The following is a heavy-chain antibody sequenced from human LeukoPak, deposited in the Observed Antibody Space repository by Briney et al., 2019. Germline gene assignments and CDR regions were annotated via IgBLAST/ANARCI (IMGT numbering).Heavy chain of an antibody. CDR3: ARGQEYFDLLPFQNYYYGMDV. CDR1: GYTFTSYG. CDR2: ISAYNGYT. D-gene: IGHD3-9*01. J-gene: IGHJ6*02. V-gene: IGHV1-18*01. Sequence: ASVKVSCKASGYTFTSYGISWVRQAPGQGLEWMGWISAYNGYTNYAQKLQGRVTMTTDTSTSTAYMELRSLRSDDTAVYYCARGQEYFDLLPFQNYYYGMDVWGQGTTVTVSS.